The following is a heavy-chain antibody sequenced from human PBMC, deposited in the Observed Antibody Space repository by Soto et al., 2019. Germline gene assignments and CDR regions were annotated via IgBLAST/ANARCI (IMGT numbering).Heavy chain of an antibody. V-gene: IGHV1-69*01. J-gene: IGHJ6*02. CDR2: IIPIFGTA. CDR3: ARKAYSNYEGGYYYYGMDV. D-gene: IGHD4-4*01. CDR1: GGTFSSYA. Sequence: QVQLVQSGAEVKKPGSSVKVSCKASGGTFSSYAISWVRQAPGQGLEWMGGIIPIFGTANYAQKFQGRVTIIADESTSTAYMELSSLRSEDTAVYYCARKAYSNYEGGYYYYGMDVWGQGTTVTVSS.